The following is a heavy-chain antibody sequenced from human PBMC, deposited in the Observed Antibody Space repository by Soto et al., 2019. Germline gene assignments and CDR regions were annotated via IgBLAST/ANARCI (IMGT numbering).Heavy chain of an antibody. CDR3: AREWELHAFDI. Sequence: PGGSLRLSCAASGFTFSSYEMNWVRQAPGKGLGWVSYISISGSTIYYADSVKGRFTISRDNAKNSLYLQMNSLRAEDTAVYYCAREWELHAFDIWGQGTMVTVSS. D-gene: IGHD1-26*01. CDR2: ISISGSTI. V-gene: IGHV3-48*03. J-gene: IGHJ3*02. CDR1: GFTFSSYE.